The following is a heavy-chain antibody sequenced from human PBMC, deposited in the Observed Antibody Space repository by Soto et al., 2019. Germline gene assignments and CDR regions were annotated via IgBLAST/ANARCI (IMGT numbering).Heavy chain of an antibody. CDR3: ARSEQSDYYYMDV. V-gene: IGHV3-64*01. D-gene: IGHD6-19*01. J-gene: IGHJ6*03. CDR1: GFTFSNYA. Sequence: EVQLVESGGGLVQPGGSLRLSCAASGFTFSNYAMDWVRQAPGKVLEYVSGISSNGVGTYYANSVKDRFTISRDNSKNTLYRQMGSLRAEDMAVYYCARSEQSDYYYMDVWGKGTSVTVSS. CDR2: ISSNGVGT.